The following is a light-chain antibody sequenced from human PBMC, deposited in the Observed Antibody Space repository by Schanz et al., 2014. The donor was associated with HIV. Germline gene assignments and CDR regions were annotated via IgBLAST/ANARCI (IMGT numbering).Light chain of an antibody. V-gene: IGLV2-14*03. CDR3: AAWDDSLSGRV. Sequence: QSALTQPASVSGSPGQSISISCTGTSGDVGSYNYVSWYQQHPGKAPKLMIYDVNKRPSGVPDRFSGSKSGNTASLTVSGLQTEDEADYYCAAWDDSLSGRVFGGGTKLTVL. J-gene: IGLJ2*01. CDR2: DVN. CDR1: SGDVGSYNY.